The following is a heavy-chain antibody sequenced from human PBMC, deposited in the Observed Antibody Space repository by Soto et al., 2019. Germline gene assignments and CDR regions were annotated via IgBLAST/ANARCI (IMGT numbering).Heavy chain of an antibody. CDR1: GGSITSYY. D-gene: IGHD3-3*01. J-gene: IGHJ2*01. V-gene: IGHV4-59*01. CDR2: INYSGST. CDR3: ARAWTPYWYFDL. Sequence: QVQLQESGPGLVKPSETLSLTCTVSGGSITSYYWSWMRQPPGKGLEWIAYINYSGSTNYDPSRRSRGTLSVDTSKTQFTRKLSSVTAADTVVYYCARAWTPYWYFDLWGRGALVTVSS.